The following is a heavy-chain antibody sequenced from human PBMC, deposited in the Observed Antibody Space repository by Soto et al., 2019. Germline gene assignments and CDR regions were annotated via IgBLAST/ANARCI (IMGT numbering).Heavy chain of an antibody. D-gene: IGHD3-3*01. Sequence: QIQLQESGPGLVKPSETLSLTCTVSGGSISSYYWSWIRQPPGKGLELIGYIYHSGSTNYSPSLKSRVTISVDTSKFHFSLKLSAVTAADTAVYYCVRAKGYYIPKTSYFYYYGMDVWGQGTTVTVSS. CDR2: IYHSGST. CDR1: GGSISSYY. J-gene: IGHJ6*02. CDR3: VRAKGYYIPKTSYFYYYGMDV. V-gene: IGHV4-59*01.